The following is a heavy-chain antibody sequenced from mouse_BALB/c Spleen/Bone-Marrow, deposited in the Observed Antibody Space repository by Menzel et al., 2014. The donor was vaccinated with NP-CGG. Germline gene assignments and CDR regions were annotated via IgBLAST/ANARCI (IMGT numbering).Heavy chain of an antibody. CDR3: ASYRFAY. CDR1: DYTFTNYW. CDR2: INPSTGYT. Sequence: VQLQQSGAELAKPGASMKMSCKASDYTFTNYWMHWVKQRPGQGLEWIGYINPSTGYTEYNQKFKDKATLTADKSSSTAYMQLSRLTFEDSAVYYCASYRFAYWGQGTLVTVSA. D-gene: IGHD2-10*01. V-gene: IGHV1-7*01. J-gene: IGHJ3*01.